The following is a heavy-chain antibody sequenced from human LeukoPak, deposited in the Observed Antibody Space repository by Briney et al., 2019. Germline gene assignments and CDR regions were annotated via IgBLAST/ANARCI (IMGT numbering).Heavy chain of an antibody. CDR3: ARRDYYFDN. J-gene: IGHJ4*02. V-gene: IGHV1-18*01. Sequence: ASVKVSCKASGYTFSNYGIGWVRQAPGQGLEWMGWISPHTGNTNYAQRLQGRVTMTTDTSTSTAYLELRSLRADDTAMSYCARRDYYFDNWGQGTLVTVSS. CDR1: GYTFSNYG. CDR2: ISPHTGNT.